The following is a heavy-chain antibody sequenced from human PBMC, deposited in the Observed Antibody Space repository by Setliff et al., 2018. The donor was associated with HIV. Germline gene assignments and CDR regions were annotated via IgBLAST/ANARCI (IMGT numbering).Heavy chain of an antibody. J-gene: IGHJ4*02. V-gene: IGHV1-18*01. CDR2: ISGFNVNT. CDR1: AYSFSKYG. D-gene: IGHD3-3*01. Sequence: ASVKVSCKASAYSFSKYGISWVRQAPGQGLEWMGWISGFNVNTKYGQNFQGRVTMTMDTSTSTAYLDLRSLRSDDTAVYYCARDSDNFWSGYYAAFDYWGQGTLVTVSP. CDR3: ARDSDNFWSGYYAAFDY.